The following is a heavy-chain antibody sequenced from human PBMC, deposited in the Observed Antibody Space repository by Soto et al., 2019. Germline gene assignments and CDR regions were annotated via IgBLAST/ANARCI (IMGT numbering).Heavy chain of an antibody. CDR3: AKEAKYGSGSYPFGY. CDR1: GFTFSSYG. CDR2: ISYDGSNK. J-gene: IGHJ4*02. V-gene: IGHV3-30*18. Sequence: QVQLVESGGGVVQPGRSLRLSCAASGFTFSSYGMHWVRQAPGKGLEWVAVISYDGSNKYYVDSVKGRFTISRDNSKNTLYLQMNSLRAEDTAVYYCAKEAKYGSGSYPFGYWGQGTLVTVSS. D-gene: IGHD3-10*01.